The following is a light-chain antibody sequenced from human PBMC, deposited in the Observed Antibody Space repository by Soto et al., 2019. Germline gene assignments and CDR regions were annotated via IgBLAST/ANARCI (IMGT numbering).Light chain of an antibody. Sequence: QSALTQPASVSGSPGQSITISCTGTSRDVGGYNYVSWYQQHPGKAPKLIIYEVNNRPSGVSNRFSGSKSGDTASLTISGLQTEDEADYYCNSFTSSTTWVFGGGTKVTVL. CDR2: EVN. CDR1: SRDVGGYNY. CDR3: NSFTSSTTWV. J-gene: IGLJ3*02. V-gene: IGLV2-14*01.